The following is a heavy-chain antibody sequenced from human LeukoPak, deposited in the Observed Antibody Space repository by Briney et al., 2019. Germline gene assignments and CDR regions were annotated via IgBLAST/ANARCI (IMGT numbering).Heavy chain of an antibody. J-gene: IGHJ4*02. CDR3: TKAAHTRFCTSCYPGPLH. D-gene: IGHD2-2*01. V-gene: IGHV3-23*01. CDR1: GFTFSSYW. Sequence: PGGSLRLSCAASGFTFSSYWMSWVRQAPGKGLEWVSAISGSGGSTYYADSVKGRFTISRDNSKNTLYLQMNSLRAEDTAVYYCTKAAHTRFCTSCYPGPLHWGLGTLVTVSS. CDR2: ISGSGGST.